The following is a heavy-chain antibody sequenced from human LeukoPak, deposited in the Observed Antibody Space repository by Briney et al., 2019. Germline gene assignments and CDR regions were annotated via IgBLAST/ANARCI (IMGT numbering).Heavy chain of an antibody. CDR3: TTLSAGRGYSYGYPYNWFDP. J-gene: IGHJ5*02. CDR1: GFTFSNAW. CDR2: IKSKTDGGTT. Sequence: GGSLRLTCAASGFTFSNAWMSWVRQAPGKGLEWVGRIKSKTDGGTTDYAAPVKGRFTISRDDSKNTLYLQMNSLKTEDTAVYYCTTLSAGRGYSYGYPYNWFDPWGQGTLVTVSS. D-gene: IGHD5-18*01. V-gene: IGHV3-15*01.